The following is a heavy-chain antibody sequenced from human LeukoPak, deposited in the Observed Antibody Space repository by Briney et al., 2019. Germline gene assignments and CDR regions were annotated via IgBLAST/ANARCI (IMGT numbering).Heavy chain of an antibody. D-gene: IGHD6-19*01. Sequence: GGSLRLSCAASGFTSSDHYMDWVRQAPGKGLEWVGRTRNKANSYTTEYAASVKGRFTISRDDSKNSLYLQMNSLKTEDTAVYYCAREHHYSSGWHDAFDIWGQGTMVTVSS. CDR1: GFTSSDHY. CDR2: TRNKANSYTT. V-gene: IGHV3-72*01. J-gene: IGHJ3*02. CDR3: AREHHYSSGWHDAFDI.